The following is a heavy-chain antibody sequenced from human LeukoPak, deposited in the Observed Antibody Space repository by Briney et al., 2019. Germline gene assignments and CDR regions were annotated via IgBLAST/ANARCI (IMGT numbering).Heavy chain of an antibody. J-gene: IGHJ6*03. D-gene: IGHD1-26*01. CDR2: IYGGGTT. CDR1: GFTVSSNY. V-gene: IGHV3-53*05. CDR3: AKGRGWEASYYYYYMDV. Sequence: GGSLRLSCAASGFTVSSNYMSWVRQAPGKGLEWVSVIYGGGTTYYADSVKGRFTISRDNSKNTLYLQMNSLRAEDTAVYYCAKGRGWEASYYYYYMDVWGKGTTVTISS.